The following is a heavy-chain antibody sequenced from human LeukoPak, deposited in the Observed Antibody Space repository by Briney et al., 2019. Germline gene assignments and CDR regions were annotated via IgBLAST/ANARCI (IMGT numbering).Heavy chain of an antibody. CDR1: GGSISSSPYY. Sequence: PSETLSLTCTVSGGSISSSPYYWGWIRQPPGKGLEWIGSIYYSGTTHYNPSLESRVTISVDTSKNQFSLKLSSVTAADTAVYYWARAGQLERPPPLIGYYYMDVWGKGTTVTVSS. CDR3: ARAGQLERPPPLIGYYYMDV. V-gene: IGHV4-39*07. D-gene: IGHD1-1*01. CDR2: IYYSGTT. J-gene: IGHJ6*03.